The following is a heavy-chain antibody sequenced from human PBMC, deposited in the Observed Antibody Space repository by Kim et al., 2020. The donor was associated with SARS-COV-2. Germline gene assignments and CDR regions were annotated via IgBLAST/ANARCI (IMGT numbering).Heavy chain of an antibody. J-gene: IGHJ6*02. CDR2: IWYDGSNK. CDR3: AKDLKWELPYHYYGMDV. D-gene: IGHD1-26*01. CDR1: GFTFSSYG. V-gene: IGHV3-33*06. Sequence: GGSLRLSCAASGFTFSSYGMHWVRQAPGKGLEWVAVIWYDGSNKYYADSVKGRFTISRDNSKNTLYLQMNSLRAEDTAVYYCAKDLKWELPYHYYGMDVWGQGTTVTVSS.